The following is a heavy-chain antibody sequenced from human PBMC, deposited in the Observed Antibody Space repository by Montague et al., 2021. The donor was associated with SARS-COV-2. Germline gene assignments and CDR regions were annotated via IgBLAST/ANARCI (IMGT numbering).Heavy chain of an antibody. CDR1: GGSFSGYY. CDR2: INQSGRT. CDR3: ARRGSSVWGVTVSAALDY. J-gene: IGHJ4*02. Sequence: SETLSLTCAVYGGSFSGYYWSWIRQPPEKGLEWTGEINQSGRTNNNPSLKSRVIISVDTSKNQFSLKLSSVTAADTAVYYCARRGSSVWGVTVSAALDYWGQGILVIVSS. V-gene: IGHV4-34*01. D-gene: IGHD3-10*01.